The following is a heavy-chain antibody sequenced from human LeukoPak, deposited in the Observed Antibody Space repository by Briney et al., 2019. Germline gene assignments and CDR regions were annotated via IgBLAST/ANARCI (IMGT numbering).Heavy chain of an antibody. CDR2: IYYSGST. D-gene: IGHD5-12*01. Sequence: SETLSLTCTVSGGSISSYYWSWIRQPPGKGLEWIGYIYYSGSTYYNPSLKSRVTISVDTSKNQFSLKLSSVTAADTAVYYCARGGGSGYENWFDPWGQGTLVTVSS. CDR1: GGSISSYY. CDR3: ARGGGSGYENWFDP. J-gene: IGHJ5*02. V-gene: IGHV4-59*12.